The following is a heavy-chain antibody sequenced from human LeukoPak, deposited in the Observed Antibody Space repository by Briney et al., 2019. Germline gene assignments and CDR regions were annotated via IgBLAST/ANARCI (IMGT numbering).Heavy chain of an antibody. CDR2: INPNSGGT. CDR1: GYTFTGYY. CDR3: AREGYYGSGTRGTNDY. V-gene: IGHV1-2*02. D-gene: IGHD3-10*01. J-gene: IGHJ4*02. Sequence: ASVKVSCKASGYTFTGYYMHWARQAPGQGLEWMGWINPNSGGTNYAQKFQGRVTMTRDTSISTAYMELSRLRSDDTAVYYCAREGYYGSGTRGTNDYWGQGTLVTVSS.